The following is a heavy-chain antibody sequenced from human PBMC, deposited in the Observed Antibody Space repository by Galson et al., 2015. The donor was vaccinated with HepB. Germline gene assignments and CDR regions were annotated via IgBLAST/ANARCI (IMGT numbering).Heavy chain of an antibody. J-gene: IGHJ6*02. Sequence: SCKASGYTFTSYGISWVRQAPGQGLEWMGWISAYNGNTNYAQKLQGRVTMTTDTSTSTAYMELRSLRSDDTAVYYCARDLSETTHYYYYGMDVWGQGTTVTVSS. CDR3: ARDLSETTHYYYYGMDV. D-gene: IGHD4-11*01. CDR2: ISAYNGNT. CDR1: GYTFTSYG. V-gene: IGHV1-18*01.